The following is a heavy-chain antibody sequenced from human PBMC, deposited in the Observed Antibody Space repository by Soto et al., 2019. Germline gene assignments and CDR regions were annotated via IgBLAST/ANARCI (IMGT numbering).Heavy chain of an antibody. V-gene: IGHV3-23*01. CDR1: GFTFSSYA. CDR3: AKEQGFRKTPVDY. Sequence: EVQLLESGGDLVQPGGSLRLSCAASGFTFSSYAMSWVRQAPGKGLEWVSGISGSGGSTYYADSVKGRFTISRDNSKNTMYVQMNSLRDEDTAVYYCAKEQGFRKTPVDYWGQGILVTVSS. CDR2: ISGSGGST. J-gene: IGHJ4*02.